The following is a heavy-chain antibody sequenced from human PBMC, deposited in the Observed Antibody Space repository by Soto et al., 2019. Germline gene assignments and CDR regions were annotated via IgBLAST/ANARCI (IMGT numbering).Heavy chain of an antibody. J-gene: IGHJ3*02. CDR1: GGCISSSGYY. D-gene: IGHD3-22*01. CDR2: IYYSGST. CDR3: ARTYDGSGPNSGGYGFDI. V-gene: IGHV4-39*01. Sequence: SETLSLTCTVSGGCISSSGYYWGWIRQPPGKGLEWIGSIYYSGSTYYNPSLKSRVTISVDTSKNQFSLKLSSVTAADTAVYYCARTYDGSGPNSGGYGFDIWGQGTMVTVSS.